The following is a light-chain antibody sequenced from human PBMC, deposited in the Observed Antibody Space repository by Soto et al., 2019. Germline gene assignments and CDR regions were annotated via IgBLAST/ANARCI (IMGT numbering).Light chain of an antibody. CDR3: SSYAGIKNLV. J-gene: IGLJ2*01. V-gene: IGLV2-14*02. CDR2: EGS. Sequence: QSVLTQPASVSGSPGQSITISCTGTSSDVGSYNLVSWYQQHPGKAPKLMIYEGSKRPSGVSNRFSGSKSGNTASLTVSGLQAEDEADYHCSSYAGIKNLVFGGGTKLTVL. CDR1: SSDVGSYNL.